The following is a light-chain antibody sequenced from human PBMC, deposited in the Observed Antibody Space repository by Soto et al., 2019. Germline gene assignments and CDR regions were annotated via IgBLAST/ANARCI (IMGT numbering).Light chain of an antibody. CDR1: QGISSW. CDR2: AAS. Sequence: VNHSPASVSASVGARVTITCRASQGISSWLAWYQQKPGKAPNLLIYAASSLQSGVPSRFSGSVSGTDLTITISSLQPEDCETYYGQQANSFPLTFGGGTKVDI. CDR3: QQANSFPLT. V-gene: IGKV1D-12*01. J-gene: IGKJ4*01.